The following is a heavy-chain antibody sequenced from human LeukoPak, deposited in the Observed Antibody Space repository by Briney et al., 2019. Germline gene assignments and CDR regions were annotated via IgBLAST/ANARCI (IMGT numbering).Heavy chain of an antibody. Sequence: ASVKVSCKASGYTFTSYGISWVRQAPGQGLEWMGWISAYNGNTNYAQKLQGRVTMTTDTSTSTAYMELRSLRSDDTAVYYCAREFFSSYFHYYYYGMDVWGQGTTVTVSS. D-gene: IGHD3-22*01. CDR3: AREFFSSYFHYYYYGMDV. V-gene: IGHV1-18*01. J-gene: IGHJ6*02. CDR1: GYTFTSYG. CDR2: ISAYNGNT.